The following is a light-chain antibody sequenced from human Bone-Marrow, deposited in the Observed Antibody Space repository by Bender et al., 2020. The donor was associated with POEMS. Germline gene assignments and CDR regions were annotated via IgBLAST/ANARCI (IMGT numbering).Light chain of an antibody. V-gene: IGLV2-23*02. CDR2: EVS. Sequence: QSALTQPASVSGSLGQSITISCTGTTSDVGKYNLVSWYQQRPGKGPTLMIYEVSKRPSGVSNRFSGSKSANTASLTISGLQAEDEADYYCSYPGLFGGVTKLTVL. CDR3: CSYPGL. CDR1: TSDVGKYNL. J-gene: IGLJ3*02.